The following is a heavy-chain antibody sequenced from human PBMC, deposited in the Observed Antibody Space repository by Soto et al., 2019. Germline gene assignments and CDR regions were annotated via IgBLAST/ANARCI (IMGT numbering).Heavy chain of an antibody. CDR3: ARLVEQQLVLLFDY. CDR1: GGSISSGGYS. D-gene: IGHD6-13*01. Sequence: SETLSLTCAVSGGSISSGGYSWSWIRQPPGKGLEWIGYIYHSGSTYYNPSLKSRVTISVDTSKNQFSLKLSSVTAADTAVYYCARLVEQQLVLLFDYWGQGTLVTVPS. CDR2: IYHSGST. V-gene: IGHV4-30-2*01. J-gene: IGHJ4*02.